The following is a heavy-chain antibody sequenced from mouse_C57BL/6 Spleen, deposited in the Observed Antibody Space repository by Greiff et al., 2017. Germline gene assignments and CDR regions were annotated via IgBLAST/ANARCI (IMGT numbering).Heavy chain of an antibody. CDR2: ISYDGSN. J-gene: IGHJ1*03. CDR3: ARERTYGYDWYFDV. D-gene: IGHD2-2*01. Sequence: ESGPGLVKPSQSLSLTCSVTGYSITSGYYWNWIRQFPGNKLEWMGYISYDGSNNYNPSLKNRISITRDTSKNQFFLKLNSVTTEDTATYYCARERTYGYDWYFDVWGTGTTVTVSS. CDR1: GYSITSGYY. V-gene: IGHV3-6*01.